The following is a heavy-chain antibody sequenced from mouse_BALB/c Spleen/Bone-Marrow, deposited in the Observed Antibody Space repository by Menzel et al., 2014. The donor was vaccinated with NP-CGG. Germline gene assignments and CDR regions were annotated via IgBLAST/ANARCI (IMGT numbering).Heavy chain of an antibody. CDR3: TRYYSWYFDV. CDR1: GYTFTSYW. J-gene: IGHJ1*01. Sequence: VQLQQSGAELVKPGASVKLSCKPSGYTFTSYWIHWAKQRPGQGLEWIGEIIPVNGRNEYNEKFKNKATLTVDKSSSTAYMQLSSLTSKDSAVYYCTRYYSWYFDVWGAGTTVNVSS. CDR2: IIPVNGRN. V-gene: IGHV1S81*02. D-gene: IGHD1-1*01.